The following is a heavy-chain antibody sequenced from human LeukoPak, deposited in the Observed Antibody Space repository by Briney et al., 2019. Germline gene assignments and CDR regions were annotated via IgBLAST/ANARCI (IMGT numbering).Heavy chain of an antibody. CDR2: IQYDGSSK. CDR1: GFTFSSYG. V-gene: IGHV3-30*02. CDR3: AKHPYYQDSLDNWFDP. Sequence: GGSLRLSCAASGFTFSSYGMHWVRQAPGKGLEWVAFIQYDGSSKWYADSVKGRFTISRDNSKNTLYLAMNSLSSEDTAMYYCAKHPYYQDSLDNWFDPWGQGTLVTVSS. J-gene: IGHJ5*02. D-gene: IGHD3-10*01.